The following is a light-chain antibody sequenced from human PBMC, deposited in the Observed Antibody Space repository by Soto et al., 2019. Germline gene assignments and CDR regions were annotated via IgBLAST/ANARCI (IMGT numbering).Light chain of an antibody. V-gene: IGKV2-28*01. CDR1: QRLLHSNGNIF. CDR3: MQALQTPYT. Sequence: EIVMTQSPPSLTVTPGEPASISCRSSQRLLHSNGNIFLDWYLQKPGQSPQLLIYLGFNRASGVPDRVSGRAAGTDFTLKISRVEAEDVGVYYCMQALQTPYTFGQGTKLEIK. J-gene: IGKJ2*01. CDR2: LGF.